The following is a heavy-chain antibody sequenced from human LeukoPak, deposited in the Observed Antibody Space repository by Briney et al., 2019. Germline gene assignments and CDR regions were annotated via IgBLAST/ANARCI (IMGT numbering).Heavy chain of an antibody. V-gene: IGHV4-59*01. CDR1: GGSISSYY. CDR2: IYYSGST. J-gene: IGHJ4*02. CDR3: ARGNWNYVLRSVAFDY. D-gene: IGHD1-7*01. Sequence: KASETLSLTCTVSGGSISSYYWSWIRQPPGKGLEWIGYIYYSGSTNYNPSLKSRVTISVDTSKNQFSLKLSSVTAADTAVYYCARGNWNYVLRSVAFDYWGQGTLVTVSS.